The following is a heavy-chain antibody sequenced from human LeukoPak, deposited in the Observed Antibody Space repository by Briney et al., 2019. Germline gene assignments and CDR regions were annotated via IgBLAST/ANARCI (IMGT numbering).Heavy chain of an antibody. D-gene: IGHD2-2*01. J-gene: IGHJ4*02. CDR2: IYPGDSDT. Sequence: GGSLKISFKGSGYRFTSYWIGWVRPMPGKGLEWMGIIYPGDSDTRYSPSFQGQVTISADKSISTAYLQWSSLKASDTAMYYCARSLRYCSSTSCFHFDYWGQGTLVTVSS. V-gene: IGHV5-51*01. CDR3: ARSLRYCSSTSCFHFDY. CDR1: GYRFTSYW.